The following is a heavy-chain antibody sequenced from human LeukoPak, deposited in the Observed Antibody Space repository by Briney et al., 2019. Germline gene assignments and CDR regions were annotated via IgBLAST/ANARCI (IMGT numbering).Heavy chain of an antibody. CDR2: IYYSGST. V-gene: IGHV4-59*12. D-gene: IGHD4-11*01. Sequence: SETLSLTCSVSGGSISYYYWSWIRQPPGKGLEWIGYIYYSGSTNYNPSLKSRVTISVDRSKNQFSLKLSSVTAADTAVYYCARVNSSYYYYYYMDVWGKGTTVTVSS. J-gene: IGHJ6*03. CDR3: ARVNSSYYYYYYMDV. CDR1: GGSISYYY.